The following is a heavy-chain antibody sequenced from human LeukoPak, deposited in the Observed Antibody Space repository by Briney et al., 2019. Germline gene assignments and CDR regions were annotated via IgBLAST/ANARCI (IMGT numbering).Heavy chain of an antibody. J-gene: IGHJ4*02. CDR3: AKGMNYYDSSGYFVFDS. Sequence: GGSLRLSCVASGFTFRNYAMTWVRQAPGKGLEWVSTISVSGGTTHYADSVKGRFTISRDNSKNAVYLQMYSLGAEDTAVYYCAKGMNYYDSSGYFVFDSWGQGTLVTVSS. V-gene: IGHV3-23*01. CDR1: GFTFRNYA. CDR2: ISVSGGTT. D-gene: IGHD3-22*01.